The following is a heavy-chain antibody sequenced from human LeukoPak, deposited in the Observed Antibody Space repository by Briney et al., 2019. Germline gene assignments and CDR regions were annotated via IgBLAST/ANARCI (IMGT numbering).Heavy chain of an antibody. CDR3: ARSHPGGYSYGYQEQYYFDY. CDR1: GYTFTGYY. J-gene: IGHJ4*02. D-gene: IGHD5-18*01. V-gene: IGHV1-2*02. CDR2: INPNSGGT. Sequence: ASVKVSCKASGYTFTGYYMHWVRQAPGQGLEWMGWINPNSGGTNYAQKFQGRVTMTRDTSISTAYMELSRLRSDDTAVYYCARSHPGGYSYGYQEQYYFDYWGRGTLVTVSS.